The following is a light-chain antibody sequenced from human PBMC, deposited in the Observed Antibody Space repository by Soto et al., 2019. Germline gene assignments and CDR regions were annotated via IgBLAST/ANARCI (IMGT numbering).Light chain of an antibody. CDR1: QSISRY. Sequence: DIQMTQSPSSLSAFVGDRVTITCRASQSISRYLNWYQQEPGKAPKLLIYVASSLQSGVPSRFSGSGSGTDFTLTISSLQPEDFATYYCQQSFSFPTTFGQGTKVEIK. CDR2: VAS. J-gene: IGKJ1*01. V-gene: IGKV1-39*01. CDR3: QQSFSFPTT.